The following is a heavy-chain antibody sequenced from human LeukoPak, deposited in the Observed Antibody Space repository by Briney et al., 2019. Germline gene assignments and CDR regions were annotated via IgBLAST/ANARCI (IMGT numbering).Heavy chain of an antibody. CDR1: GFTLNDFY. D-gene: IGHD6-19*01. CDR2: IGSSDNII. V-gene: IGHV3-11*01. CDR3: AREVVAGTFDS. Sequence: GGSLRLSCAASGFTLNDFYMSWIRQAPGKGLEWVSDIGSSDNIISYADSVKGRFTISGDIAKNSLYLQVNSLRVEDTAVYYCAREVVAGTFDSWGQGTLVTVSS. J-gene: IGHJ4*02.